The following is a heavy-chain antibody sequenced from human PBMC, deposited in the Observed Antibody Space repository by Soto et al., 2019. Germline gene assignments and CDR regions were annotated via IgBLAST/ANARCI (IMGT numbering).Heavy chain of an antibody. V-gene: IGHV3-66*01. CDR3: ANGGNRHFDY. CDR1: GFTVSSNY. J-gene: IGHJ4*02. CDR2: IYSAGNT. D-gene: IGHD2-15*01. Sequence: EVQLVESRGGLVQPGGSLRLSCVASGFTVSSNYMSWVRQAPGKGLEWVSVIYSAGNTYYADSLKGRFTISRDNSKNTLYLQMNSLRAEDTAVYYCANGGNRHFDYWGQGTLVTVSS.